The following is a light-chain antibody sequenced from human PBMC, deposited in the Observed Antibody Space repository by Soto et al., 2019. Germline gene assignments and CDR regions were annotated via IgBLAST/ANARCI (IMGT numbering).Light chain of an antibody. CDR1: QSVFGY. V-gene: IGKV3-11*01. CDR2: DAY. J-gene: IGKJ4*01. Sequence: EVVLTQSPATLSLSTGDRATLSCRASQSVFGYLAWYQHKPGQAPRLLIYDAYKRATGVPARFSGSGSETDFTLIISSLEPEDFAVYYCQQRSDSPPLTFGGGTKVDIK. CDR3: QQRSDSPPLT.